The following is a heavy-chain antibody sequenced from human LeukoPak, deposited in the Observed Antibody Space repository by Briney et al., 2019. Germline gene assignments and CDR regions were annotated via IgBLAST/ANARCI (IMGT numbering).Heavy chain of an antibody. D-gene: IGHD2-15*01. CDR3: ARGSYCSGGSCYPLFDY. J-gene: IGHJ4*02. CDR2: ISASGDST. Sequence: GGSLRLSCAASGFTFSSYAMSWVRQAPGKGLEWVSRISASGDSTYYADSVKGRLTISRDNSKNTLYLQMNSLRAEDTAVYYCARGSYCSGGSCYPLFDYWGQGTLVTVSS. V-gene: IGHV3-23*01. CDR1: GFTFSSYA.